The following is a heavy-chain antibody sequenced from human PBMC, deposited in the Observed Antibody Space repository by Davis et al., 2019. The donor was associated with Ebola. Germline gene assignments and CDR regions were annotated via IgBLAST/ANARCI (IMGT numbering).Heavy chain of an antibody. CDR2: ISSSSSYI. V-gene: IGHV3-21*01. CDR1: GFTFSSYS. D-gene: IGHD5-18*01. Sequence: PGGSLRLSCAASGFTFSSYSMNWVRQAPGKGLEWVSSISSSSSYIYYADSVKGRFTIPRDNAKNSLYLQMNSLRAEDTAVYYCARDRFGGHTAMTLDWGQGTLVTVSS. CDR3: ARDRFGGHTAMTLD. J-gene: IGHJ4*02.